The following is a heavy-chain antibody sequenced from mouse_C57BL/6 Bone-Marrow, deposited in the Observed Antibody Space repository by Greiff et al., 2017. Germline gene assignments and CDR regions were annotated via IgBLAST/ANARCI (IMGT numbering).Heavy chain of an antibody. CDR1: GYTFTSYW. Sequence: VQLQQPGAELVRPGSSVKLPCKASGYTFTSYWMDWVKQRPGQGLEWIGNIYPSDSETHYNQKFKDKATLTVDKSSSTAYMHLSSLTSEDSAGYYCARGYSLFDYWGQGTTLTVSS. CDR3: ARGYSLFDY. D-gene: IGHD2-14*01. J-gene: IGHJ2*01. CDR2: IYPSDSET. V-gene: IGHV1-61*01.